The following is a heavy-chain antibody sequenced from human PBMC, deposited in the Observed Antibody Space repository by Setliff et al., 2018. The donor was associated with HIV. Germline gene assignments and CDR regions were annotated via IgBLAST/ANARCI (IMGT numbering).Heavy chain of an antibody. Sequence: LRLSCAASEVSFTFRSFGMHWVRQAPGKGPEWLAFIWYDGSKKYYADSVKGRFTISRDNSKNTLLLQMNSLRPEDTAVYYCARDRGTPDKCFDPWGQGTLVTVSS. CDR3: ARDRGTPDKCFDP. CDR1: EVSFTFRSFG. J-gene: IGHJ5*02. CDR2: IWYDGSKK. D-gene: IGHD3-16*01. V-gene: IGHV3-30*02.